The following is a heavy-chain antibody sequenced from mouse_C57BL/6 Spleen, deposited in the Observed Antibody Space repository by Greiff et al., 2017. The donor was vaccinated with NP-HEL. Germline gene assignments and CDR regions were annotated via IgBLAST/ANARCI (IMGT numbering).Heavy chain of an antibody. D-gene: IGHD1-1*01. CDR1: GFTFSDYY. J-gene: IGHJ1*03. CDR3: ARGGDYYGSHWYFDV. V-gene: IGHV5-16*01. CDR2: INYDGSST. Sequence: EVKLVESEGGLVQPGSSMKLSCTASGFTFSDYYMAWVRQVPEKGLEWVANINYDGSSTYYLDSLKSRFIISRDNAKNILYLQMSSLKSEDTATYYCARGGDYYGSHWYFDVWGTGTTVTVSS.